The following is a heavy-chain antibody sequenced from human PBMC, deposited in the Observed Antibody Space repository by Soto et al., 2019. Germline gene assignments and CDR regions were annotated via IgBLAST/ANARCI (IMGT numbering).Heavy chain of an antibody. D-gene: IGHD5-18*01. CDR1: GGSISSSSYY. J-gene: IGHJ6*02. Sequence: PSETLSLTCTVSGGSISSSSYYWGWIRQPPGKGLEWIGSIYYSGSTYYNPSLKSRVTISVDTSKNQFSLKLTSVTAADTAVFYCARHSSYGSHYYYYGMDVWGQGTTVTVYS. V-gene: IGHV4-39*01. CDR3: ARHSSYGSHYYYYGMDV. CDR2: IYYSGST.